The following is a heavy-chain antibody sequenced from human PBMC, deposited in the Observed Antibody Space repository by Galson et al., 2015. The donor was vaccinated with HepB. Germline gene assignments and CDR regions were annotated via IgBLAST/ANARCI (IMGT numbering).Heavy chain of an antibody. CDR1: GFTFAW. Sequence: SLRLSCAASGFTFAWMSWVRQAPGQGLEWVGRTKSINDGGTTDYAPPVKGRFTISRDDSKNPLYLQMNSLKTEDTAVYYWVIDLSTTVIINSNFHSWGQGTLVTVSS. V-gene: IGHV3-15*01. CDR2: TKSINDGGTT. D-gene: IGHD3-9*01. J-gene: IGHJ4*02. CDR3: VIDLSTTVIINSNFHS.